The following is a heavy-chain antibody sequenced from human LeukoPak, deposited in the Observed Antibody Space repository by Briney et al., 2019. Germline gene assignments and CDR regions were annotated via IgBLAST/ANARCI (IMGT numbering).Heavy chain of an antibody. D-gene: IGHD2-2*01. V-gene: IGHV3-23*01. CDR3: AGYCSTTTCYSSPNWFDP. Sequence: GGSLRLSCAASGFTFGSYGMSWVRQAPGKGLEWISGISGSGYNTYYADSVKGRFTISRDNSKNTLYLQMNSLRAEDTAVYYCAGYCSTTTCYSSPNWFDPWGQGTLVTVSS. CDR1: GFTFGSYG. J-gene: IGHJ5*02. CDR2: ISGSGYNT.